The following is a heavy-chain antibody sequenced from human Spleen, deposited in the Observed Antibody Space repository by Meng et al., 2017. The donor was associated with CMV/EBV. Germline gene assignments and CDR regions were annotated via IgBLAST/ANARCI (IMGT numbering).Heavy chain of an antibody. CDR3: ARDNNWGPDY. D-gene: IGHD7-27*01. Sequence: VSFKASGYPFTARYFHLVRPSPGQGREWRGWIHPHRGDTNYAQQFQGRVPLTRDTSINTGYMELTRLTSDETAVYYCARDNNWGPDYWGQGTLVTVSS. J-gene: IGHJ4*02. V-gene: IGHV1-2*02. CDR1: GYPFTARY. CDR2: IHPHRGDT.